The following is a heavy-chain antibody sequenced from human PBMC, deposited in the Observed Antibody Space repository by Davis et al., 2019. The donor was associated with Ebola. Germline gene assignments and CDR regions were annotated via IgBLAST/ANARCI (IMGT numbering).Heavy chain of an antibody. D-gene: IGHD6-19*01. CDR3: ARGLYGWYYFDY. J-gene: IGHJ4*02. Sequence: MPSETLSLTCTVSGGSIISSSSYWGWIRQPPRKGLEWIGSIYYSGSTNYNPSLKSRVTISVDTSKNQFSLKLSSVTAADTAVYYCARGLYGWYYFDYWGQGTLVTVSS. V-gene: IGHV4-39*07. CDR1: GGSIISSSSY. CDR2: IYYSGST.